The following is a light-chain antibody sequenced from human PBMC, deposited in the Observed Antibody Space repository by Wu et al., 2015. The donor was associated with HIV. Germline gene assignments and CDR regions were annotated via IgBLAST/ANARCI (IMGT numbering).Light chain of an antibody. CDR2: SAS. CDR3: QKYNSAPRT. V-gene: IGKV1-27*01. CDR1: QTISYY. Sequence: DIQMTQSPSSLSASVGDRVTITYRASQTISYYLAWYQQKPGRVPELLIYSASTLRPGVPSRFSGTGYGTEFTLTISSLQPEDAATYFCQKYNSAPRTFGQGTKVDIK. J-gene: IGKJ1*01.